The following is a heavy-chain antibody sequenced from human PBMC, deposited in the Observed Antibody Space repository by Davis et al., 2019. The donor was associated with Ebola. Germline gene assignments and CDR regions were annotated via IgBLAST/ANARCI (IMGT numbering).Heavy chain of an antibody. V-gene: IGHV4-30-2*01. D-gene: IGHD3-16*01. J-gene: IGHJ4*02. Sequence: MPSETLSLTCVVSGGSIRSGGYSWSWIRQPPGKGLEWIGYIYHSGSTYYNPSLKSRVTISVDRSKNQFSLKLSSVTAADTAVYYCASRRRGMGYWGQGTLVTVSS. CDR3: ASRRRGMGY. CDR1: GGSIRSGGYS. CDR2: IYHSGST.